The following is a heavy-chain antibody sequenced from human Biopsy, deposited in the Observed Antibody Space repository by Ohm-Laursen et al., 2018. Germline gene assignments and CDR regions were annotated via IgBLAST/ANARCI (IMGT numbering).Heavy chain of an antibody. CDR2: ISSRGTSI. CDR1: GFTFSNYW. D-gene: IGHD5/OR15-5a*01. J-gene: IGHJ6*02. V-gene: IGHV3-11*01. CDR3: ARAKSVLDYFYGLDV. Sequence: SLRLSCAASGFTFSNYWMHWLRQAPGKGLEWLSYISSRGTSINNADSVKGRFTISRDNAKKSLYLQMNSLRAEDTAVYYCARAKSVLDYFYGLDVWGQGTTVTVSS.